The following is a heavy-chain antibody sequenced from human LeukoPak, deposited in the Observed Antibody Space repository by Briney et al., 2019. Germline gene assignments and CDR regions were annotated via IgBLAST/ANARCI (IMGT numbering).Heavy chain of an antibody. CDR2: IGGSGGST. J-gene: IGHJ4*02. CDR1: GFTFSSYA. V-gene: IGHV3-23*01. Sequence: PGGSLRLSCAASGFTFSSYAISWVRQAPGKGLEWVSVIGGSGGSTYYADSVKGRFTISRDNSKNTLYLQMSSLRAEDTAVYYCAKKKRELRGFDYWGQGTLVTVSS. D-gene: IGHD1-7*01. CDR3: AKKKRELRGFDY.